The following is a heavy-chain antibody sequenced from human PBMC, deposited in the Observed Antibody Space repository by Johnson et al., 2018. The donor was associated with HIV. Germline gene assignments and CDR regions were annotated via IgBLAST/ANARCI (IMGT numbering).Heavy chain of an antibody. J-gene: IGHJ3*02. V-gene: IGHV3-13*01. D-gene: IGHD3-10*01. CDR2: IGTAGDT. CDR3: ARAGRWSGDTFDI. Sequence: MQLVESGGGVVRPGGSLRLYCAASGFSVSTYDMHWVRQATGKGLDWVSVIGTAGDTYYLGSVKGRFTISRENAKNSLYLQMNSLRAGDTAVYYCARAGRWSGDTFDIWGQGTKVTVSS. CDR1: GFSVSTYD.